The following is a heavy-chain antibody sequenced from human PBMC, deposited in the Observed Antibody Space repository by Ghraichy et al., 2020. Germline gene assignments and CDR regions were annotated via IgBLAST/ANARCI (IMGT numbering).Heavy chain of an antibody. Sequence: ETLSLTCAVYGGSFSGYYWSWIRQPPGKGLEWIGEINHSGSTNYNPSLKSRVTISVDTSKNQFSLKLSSVTAADTAVYYCARVSRYFDLWGRGTLVTVSS. J-gene: IGHJ2*01. CDR1: GGSFSGYY. V-gene: IGHV4-34*01. CDR2: INHSGST. CDR3: ARVSRYFDL.